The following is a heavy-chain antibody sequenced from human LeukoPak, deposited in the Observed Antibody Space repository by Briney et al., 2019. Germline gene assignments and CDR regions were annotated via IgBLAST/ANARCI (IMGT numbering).Heavy chain of an antibody. V-gene: IGHV4-59*01. CDR3: ARATTVASGMQF. CDR2: VQSTSN. CDR1: GGSISTFS. Sequence: PSETLSLTCTVSGGSISTFSWTWIRQPPGKGLEWIGSVQSTSNNYNPAFKGRVAISVDTAKNQFFLRLNSVTSADTAVYYCARATTVASGMQFWGHGSLVTVSS. D-gene: IGHD6-19*01. J-gene: IGHJ4*01.